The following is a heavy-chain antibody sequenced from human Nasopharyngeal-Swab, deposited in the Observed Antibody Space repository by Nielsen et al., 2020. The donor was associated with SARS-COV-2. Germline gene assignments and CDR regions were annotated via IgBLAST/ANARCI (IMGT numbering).Heavy chain of an antibody. V-gene: IGHV4-59*01. CDR1: GGSISSYS. D-gene: IGHD6-13*01. J-gene: IGHJ6*03. CDR2: IYYSGST. CDR3: ARTAGYYYMDV. Sequence: SETLFLTCAVSGGSISSYSWSWIRLPPGKGLEWIGYIYYSGSTNYSPSLKSRVTISVDTSKNQFSLKLNSVTAADTAVYYCARTAGYYYMDVWGKGTTVTVSS.